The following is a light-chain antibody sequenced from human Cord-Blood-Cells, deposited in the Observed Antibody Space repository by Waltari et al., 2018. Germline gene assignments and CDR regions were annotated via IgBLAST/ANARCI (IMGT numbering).Light chain of an antibody. V-gene: IGKV3-20*01. CDR1: QSVSSSY. CDR3: QQYGSSRAIT. Sequence: EIVLTQSPGTLSLSPGERATLSCRASQSVSSSYLAWYQQKPGQAPRLLIYGASSRATGIPDRFSGSGSGTDFTRTISRLEPEDFAVYYCQQYGSSRAITFGQGTRLEIK. CDR2: GAS. J-gene: IGKJ5*01.